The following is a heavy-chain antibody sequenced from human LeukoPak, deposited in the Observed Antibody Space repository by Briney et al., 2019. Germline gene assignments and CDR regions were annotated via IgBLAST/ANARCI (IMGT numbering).Heavy chain of an antibody. Sequence: ASVKVSCKASGGTCSSYAISWVRQAPGQGLEWMGGIIPIFGTANYAQKFQGGVTITADESTSTAYMELSSLRSEDTAVYYCARSHPSSGTTWFDPWGQGTLVTVSS. CDR3: ARSHPSSGTTWFDP. CDR1: GGTCSSYA. V-gene: IGHV1-69*13. CDR2: IIPIFGTA. D-gene: IGHD1-7*01. J-gene: IGHJ5*02.